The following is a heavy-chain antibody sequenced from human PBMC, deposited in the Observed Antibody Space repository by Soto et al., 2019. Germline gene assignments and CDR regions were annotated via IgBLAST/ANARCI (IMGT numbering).Heavy chain of an antibody. CDR3: AFRNWAEWLVPAGSFDY. J-gene: IGHJ4*02. CDR2: ISNSGDST. V-gene: IGHV3-23*01. D-gene: IGHD6-19*01. CDR1: GFTFINFA. Sequence: QAGGSLRLSCAASGFTFINFAMNWVRQAPGKGLEWVSTISNSGDSTYYADSVKGRFTISRDNSRNTLYLQMNSLRAEDSATYYCAFRNWAEWLVPAGSFDYWGQGTLVTVSS.